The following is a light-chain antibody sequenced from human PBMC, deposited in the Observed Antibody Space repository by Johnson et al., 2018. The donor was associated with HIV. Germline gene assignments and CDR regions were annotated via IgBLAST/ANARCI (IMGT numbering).Light chain of an antibody. J-gene: IGLJ1*01. CDR2: EDT. V-gene: IGLV1-51*02. Sequence: QSVLTQPPSVSAAPGQKVTISCSGSSSNIGNNYVSWYQQVPGTAPKLLIYEDTKRPSGIPDRFSGSKSGTSATLSITGLQTWDEADDYCETWANSLNVGHVFGTGTKVTVL. CDR1: SSNIGNNY. CDR3: ETWANSLNVGHV.